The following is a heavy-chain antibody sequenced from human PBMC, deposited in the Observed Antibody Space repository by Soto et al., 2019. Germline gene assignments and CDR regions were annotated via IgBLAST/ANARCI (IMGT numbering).Heavy chain of an antibody. CDR3: ARESDDSGY. V-gene: IGHV1-2*02. CDR1: GYTFTGYY. CDR2: INPNSGGT. D-gene: IGHD3-22*01. J-gene: IGHJ4*02. Sequence: ASVKVSCKASGYTFTGYYIHWVRQAPGQGLESMGWINPNSGGTNYAQKFQGRVTMTRDTSISTAYMELSRLRSDDTAVCYCARESDDSGYWGQGTLVTVSS.